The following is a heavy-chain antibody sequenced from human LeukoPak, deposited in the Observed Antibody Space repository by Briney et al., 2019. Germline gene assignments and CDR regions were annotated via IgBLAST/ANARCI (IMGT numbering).Heavy chain of an antibody. J-gene: IGHJ4*02. CDR3: ARDSSGILLH. CDR1: GFTFSSYE. CDR2: ISSSGSAI. Sequence: GGSLRLSCAASGFTFSSYEMNWVRQAPGKGLEWVSYISSSGSAIYFADSVKGRFTTSRDNAKNSLYLQMNSLRAEDTAVYYCARDSSGILLHWGQGTLVTVSS. V-gene: IGHV3-48*03. D-gene: IGHD3-22*01.